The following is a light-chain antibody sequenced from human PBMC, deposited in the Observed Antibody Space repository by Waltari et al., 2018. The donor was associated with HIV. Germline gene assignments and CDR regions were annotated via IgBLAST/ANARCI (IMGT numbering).Light chain of an antibody. CDR3: QQLNTYPHT. V-gene: IGKV1-9*01. CDR1: QDSSNS. Sequence: DIHLTQSPSFLSASVGDRVTITCRASQDSSNSVAWYQQRPGKAPKLLMYSTSTLQSGVPSRFRGSRSRTEFTITIASLQAEDFATYFCQQLNTYPHTFGQGTKVEI. CDR2: STS. J-gene: IGKJ2*01.